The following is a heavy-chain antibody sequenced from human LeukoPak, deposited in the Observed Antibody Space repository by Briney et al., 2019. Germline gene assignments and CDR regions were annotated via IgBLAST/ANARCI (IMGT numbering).Heavy chain of an antibody. J-gene: IGHJ5*02. CDR3: ARDVKDYYDSSGYNIDGTEAWFDP. D-gene: IGHD3-22*01. V-gene: IGHV4-31*03. Sequence: SQTLSLTCTVSGGSISSGGYYWSWIRHHPGKGLEWIGYIYYSGSTYYNPSLKSRVTISVDTSKNQFSLKLSSVTAADTAVYYCARDVKDYYDSSGYNIDGTEAWFDPWGQGTLVTVSS. CDR1: GGSISSGGYY. CDR2: IYYSGST.